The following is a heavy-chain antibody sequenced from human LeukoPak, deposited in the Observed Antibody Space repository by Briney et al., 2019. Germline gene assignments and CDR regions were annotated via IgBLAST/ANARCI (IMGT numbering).Heavy chain of an antibody. CDR3: ARDATLYYDFWSGYWNHGMDV. V-gene: IGHV3-21*01. Sequence: GGSLRLSCAASGVTFSSYSMNWVRQAPGKGLEWVSSISSSSSYIYYADSVKGRFTISRDNAKNSLYLQMNSLRAEDTAVYYCARDATLYYDFWSGYWNHGMDVWGQGTTVTVSS. D-gene: IGHD3-3*01. CDR2: ISSSSSYI. J-gene: IGHJ6*02. CDR1: GVTFSSYS.